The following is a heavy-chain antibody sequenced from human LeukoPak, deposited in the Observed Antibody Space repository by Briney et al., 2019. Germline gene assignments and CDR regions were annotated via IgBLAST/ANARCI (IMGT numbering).Heavy chain of an antibody. CDR3: AEPHYYDSSGYRGAFDI. J-gene: IGHJ3*02. CDR1: GGTFSSYT. V-gene: IGHV1-69*02. Sequence: SVKVSCKASGGTFSSYTISWVRQAPGQGLEWMGRIIPILGIANYAQKFQGRVTITADKSTSTAYMELSSLRSEDTAVYYCAEPHYYDSSGYRGAFDIWGQGTMVTVSS. D-gene: IGHD3-22*01. CDR2: IIPILGIA.